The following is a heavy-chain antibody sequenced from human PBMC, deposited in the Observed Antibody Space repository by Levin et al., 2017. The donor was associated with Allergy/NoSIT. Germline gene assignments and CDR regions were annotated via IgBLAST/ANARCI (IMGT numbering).Heavy chain of an antibody. CDR2: ISYDGSII. J-gene: IGHJ4*02. Sequence: WGSLRLSCAASGFTFSSYGFHWVRQAPGKGLEWVSVISYDGSIIYYADSVKGRFTISRDKSKSTLYLQMNSLRAEDTAVYYCVKDEGATRSYYFNYWGQGTLVTVSS. CDR1: GFTFSSYG. V-gene: IGHV3-30*18. D-gene: IGHD1-26*01. CDR3: VKDEGATRSYYFNY.